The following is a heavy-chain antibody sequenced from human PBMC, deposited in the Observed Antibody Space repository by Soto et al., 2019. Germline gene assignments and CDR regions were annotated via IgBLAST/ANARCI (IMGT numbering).Heavy chain of an antibody. J-gene: IGHJ4*02. CDR2: ISGGGTTL. CDR3: AGDPYYYGSAF. D-gene: IGHD3-10*01. V-gene: IGHV3-11*01. Sequence: GGSLRLSCAASGFRFSDHYMTWIRQAPGKGLEWVSKISGGGTTLYYADSVKGRFTVSRDNAKNSLYLQMNSLRAEDTAVYYCAGDPYYYGSAFWGQGTLVTVSS. CDR1: GFRFSDHY.